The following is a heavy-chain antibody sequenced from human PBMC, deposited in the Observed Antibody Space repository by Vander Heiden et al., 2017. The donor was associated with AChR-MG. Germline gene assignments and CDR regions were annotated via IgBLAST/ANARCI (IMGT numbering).Heavy chain of an antibody. D-gene: IGHD6-13*01. V-gene: IGHV7-4-1*02. Sequence: QVQLVHPGSELKKPGASVKVSCKASGYTFTSYAMNWVRQAPGQGLEWMGWINTNTGNPTYAQGFTGRFVFSLDTSVSTAYLQISSLKAEDTAVYYCARVLIGYSSSWYRINYYYYMDVWGKGTTVTVSS. CDR3: ARVLIGYSSSWYRINYYYYMDV. J-gene: IGHJ6*03. CDR1: GYTFTSYA. CDR2: INTNTGNP.